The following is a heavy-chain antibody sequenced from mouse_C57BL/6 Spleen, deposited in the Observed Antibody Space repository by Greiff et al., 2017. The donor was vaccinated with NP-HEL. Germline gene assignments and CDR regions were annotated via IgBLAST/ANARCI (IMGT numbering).Heavy chain of an antibody. CDR1: GYSFTDYN. CDR2: INPNYGTT. CDR3: ARGGVVADYYAMDY. D-gene: IGHD1-1*01. Sequence: EVQLQQSGPELVKPGASVKISCKASGYSFTDYNMNWVKQSNGKSLEWIGVINPNYGTTSYNQKFKGKATLTVDQSSSTAYMQLNSLTSEDSAVYSCARGGVVADYYAMDYWGQGTSVTVSS. J-gene: IGHJ4*01. V-gene: IGHV1-39*01.